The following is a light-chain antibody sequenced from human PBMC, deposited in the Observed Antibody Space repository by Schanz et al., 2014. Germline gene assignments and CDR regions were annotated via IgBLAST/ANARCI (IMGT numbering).Light chain of an antibody. J-gene: IGKJ1*01. CDR2: DAS. CDR1: QSISNW. Sequence: DIQLTPSPSTLSASVGDRVTITCRASQSISNWLAWYQQKPGKAPKLLIYDASSLESGVPSRFSGSGSGTEFTLTISSLQPDDFATYYCQQYNSYGTFGQGTKVEIK. CDR3: QQYNSYGT. V-gene: IGKV1-5*01.